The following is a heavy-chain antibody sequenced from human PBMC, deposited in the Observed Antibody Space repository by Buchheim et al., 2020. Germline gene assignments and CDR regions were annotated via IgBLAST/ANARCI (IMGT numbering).Heavy chain of an antibody. CDR3: ARGALYYYDSSGYRSIGYYFDY. CDR2: IWYDGSNK. V-gene: IGHV3-33*01. CDR1: GFTFSSYG. J-gene: IGHJ4*02. Sequence: QVQLVESGGGVVQPGRSLRLPFAASGFTFSSYGMHWVRQAPGKGLEWVAVIWYDGSNKYYADSVKGRFTLSRDHSKNTLYLQMNSLGAEDTAVYYCARGALYYYDSSGYRSIGYYFDYWGQGTL. D-gene: IGHD3-22*01.